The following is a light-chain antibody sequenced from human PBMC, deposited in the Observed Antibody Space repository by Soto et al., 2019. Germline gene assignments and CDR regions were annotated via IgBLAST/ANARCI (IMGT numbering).Light chain of an antibody. Sequence: VLTQPPSVSVAPGKTARITCGGNNIGSKSVHWYQQKPGQAPVLVIYYDSDRPSGIPERFSGSNSGNTPTLTISRVEAGDEADYYCQVWDSSSDHPGVFGTGTKLTVL. CDR3: QVWDSSSDHPGV. CDR2: YDS. CDR1: NIGSKS. J-gene: IGLJ1*01. V-gene: IGLV3-21*04.